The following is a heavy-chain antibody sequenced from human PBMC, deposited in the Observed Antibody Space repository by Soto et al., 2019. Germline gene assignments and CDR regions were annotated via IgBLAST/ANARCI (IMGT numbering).Heavy chain of an antibody. CDR3: VRLGYYYDRSGPYYFDS. Sequence: SETLSLTCTVSGDSISGSNTRYYWGWIRQTPAKGLERIGSVYHGGNTYYNPSLESRVTISVDTSKNQLSLRLTSVTAADTALFYCVRLGYYYDRSGPYYFDSWGQGTPVTVSS. V-gene: IGHV4-39*01. J-gene: IGHJ4*02. CDR2: VYHGGNT. CDR1: GDSISGSNTRYY. D-gene: IGHD3-22*01.